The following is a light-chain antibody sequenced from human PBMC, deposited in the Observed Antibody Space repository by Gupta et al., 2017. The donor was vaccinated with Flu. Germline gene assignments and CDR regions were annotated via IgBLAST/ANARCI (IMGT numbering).Light chain of an antibody. CDR2: AAS. V-gene: IGKV3-15*01. CDR3: YQYESWPPYS. J-gene: IGKJ2*03. CDR1: QSVRNN. Sequence: EIVVTQTPTTLSASPGERVTLNCRTSQSVRNNLAWYQQKPGLAPRLLIYAASTRDTGVPARFSGTGSGTEFNLIISSLQSEDFAVYYCYQYESWPPYSFGQGTKMDIK.